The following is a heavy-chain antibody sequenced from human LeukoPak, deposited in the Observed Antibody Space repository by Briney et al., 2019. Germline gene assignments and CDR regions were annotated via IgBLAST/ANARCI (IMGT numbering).Heavy chain of an antibody. CDR2: IYHSGST. V-gene: IGHV4-34*01. CDR1: GGSFSGYY. J-gene: IGHJ4*02. Sequence: SETLSLTCAVYGGSFSGYYWSWIRQPPGKGLEWIGEIYHSGSTNYNPSLKSRVTISVDKSKNQFSLKLSSVTAADTAVYYCARGRPSYYDSSRFDYWGQGTLVTVSS. D-gene: IGHD3-22*01. CDR3: ARGRPSYYDSSRFDY.